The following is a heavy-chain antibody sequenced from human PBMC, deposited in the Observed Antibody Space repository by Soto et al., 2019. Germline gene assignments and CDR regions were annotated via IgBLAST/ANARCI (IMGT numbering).Heavy chain of an antibody. Sequence: SQTLSLTCDISGDSVSSNSAGWNWIRQTPSRGLEWLGRTYYKSKWYYTYAASVKSRITVSPDTSKNQFSLQLTSVTPEDTAVYYCARGSWDDVSAHYSMDVWDKGTTVTVSS. CDR3: ARGSWDDVSAHYSMDV. CDR1: GDSVSSNSAG. V-gene: IGHV6-1*01. CDR2: TYYKSKWYY. D-gene: IGHD1-1*01. J-gene: IGHJ6*03.